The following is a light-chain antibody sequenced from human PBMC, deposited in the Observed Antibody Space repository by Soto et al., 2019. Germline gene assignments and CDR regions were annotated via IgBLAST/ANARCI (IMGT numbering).Light chain of an antibody. V-gene: IGLV2-14*01. CDR3: ISYTSDDVRYV. Sequence: QSALTQPASVSGTPGQSITISCTGSNSDVGIYDFVSWYQHHPGRAPKLIVSEVSHRPSGVSNRFSGSKSGNTASLTISGLQSEDDADYYCISYTSDDVRYVFGTGTKVTVL. CDR2: EVS. J-gene: IGLJ1*01. CDR1: NSDVGIYDF.